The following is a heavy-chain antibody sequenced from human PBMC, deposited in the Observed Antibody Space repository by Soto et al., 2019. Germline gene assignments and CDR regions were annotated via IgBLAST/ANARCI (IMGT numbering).Heavy chain of an antibody. J-gene: IGHJ4*02. CDR2: IYYSGST. CDR3: ARVQGLLWFGELYYFDY. CDR1: GGSISSSSYY. V-gene: IGHV4-39*07. D-gene: IGHD3-10*01. Sequence: SETLSLTCTVSGGSISSSSYYWGWIRQPPGKGLEWIGSIYYSGSTYYNPSLKSRVTISVDTSKNQFSLKLSSVTAADTAVYYCARVQGLLWFGELYYFDYWGQGTLVTVSS.